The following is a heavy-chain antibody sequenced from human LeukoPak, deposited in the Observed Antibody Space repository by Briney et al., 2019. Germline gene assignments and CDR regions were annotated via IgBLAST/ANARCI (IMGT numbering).Heavy chain of an antibody. CDR3: AREDRAMVLSYYFDY. CDR2: IWYDGSNK. J-gene: IGHJ4*02. D-gene: IGHD3-10*01. Sequence: GGSLRLSCAASGFTFSTYGMHWVRQAPGKGLEWVAVIWYDGSNKYYADSVKGRFTISRDNSKNTLYLQMNSLRVGDTAVYYCAREDRAMVLSYYFDYWGQGTLVTVSS. CDR1: GFTFSTYG. V-gene: IGHV3-33*01.